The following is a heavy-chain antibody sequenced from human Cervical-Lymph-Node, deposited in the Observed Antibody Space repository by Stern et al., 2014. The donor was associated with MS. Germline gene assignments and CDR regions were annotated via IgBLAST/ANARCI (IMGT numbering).Heavy chain of an antibody. J-gene: IGHJ4*02. D-gene: IGHD6-6*01. V-gene: IGHV5-51*01. CDR2: INPGDSDT. Sequence: EMQLVESGVEVKKPGESLKISCKGSGYSFTNYWIGWVRQMPGKGLEWMGIINPGDSDTRYSPSFQGQVTVSADKSTNTAYLQWSSLKTSDTAMYYCARHYSSSSSADYWGQGTLVTVSS. CDR3: ARHYSSSSSADY. CDR1: GYSFTNYW.